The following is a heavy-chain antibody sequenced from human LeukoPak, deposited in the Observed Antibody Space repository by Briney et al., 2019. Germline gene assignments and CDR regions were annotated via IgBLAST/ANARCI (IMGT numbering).Heavy chain of an antibody. V-gene: IGHV3-66*02. CDR1: GFTVSSNY. CDR2: LYTGGST. J-gene: IGHJ4*02. CDR3: ARAVGSSWYPAV. Sequence: GGSLRLSCAASGFTVSSNYMSWVRQAPGKGLEWVSVLYTGGSTYYADSVKGRFTISRDNSKNTLYLQMNSLRAEDTAVYYCARAVGSSWYPAVWGQGTLVTVSS. D-gene: IGHD6-13*01.